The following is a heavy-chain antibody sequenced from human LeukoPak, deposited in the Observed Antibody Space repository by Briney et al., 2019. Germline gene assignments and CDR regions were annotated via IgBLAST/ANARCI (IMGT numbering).Heavy chain of an antibody. CDR1: GGTFSSYA. CDR2: IIPIFGTA. J-gene: IGHJ3*02. Sequence: SVKVSCTASGGTFSSYAISWVRQAPGQGLEWMGGIIPIFGTANYAQKFQGRVTITAGESTSTAYMELSSLRSEDTAVYYCARAVAYYYDISGLDAFDIWGQGTMVTVSS. CDR3: ARAVAYYYDISGLDAFDI. D-gene: IGHD3-22*01. V-gene: IGHV1-69*01.